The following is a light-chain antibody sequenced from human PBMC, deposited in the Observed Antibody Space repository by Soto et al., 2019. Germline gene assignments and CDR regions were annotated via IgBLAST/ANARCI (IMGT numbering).Light chain of an antibody. CDR3: QQYGSSSWT. V-gene: IGKV3-20*01. J-gene: IGKJ1*01. CDR2: GAS. Sequence: EIVLTQSPGTLSLSPGERATLSCRASQSVRSSYLAWYQQKPGQAPRLLSYGASSRGTGIPDRFSGSGSETDFTLTISRLEPEDFAVYYCQQYGSSSWTFGQGTKVEIK. CDR1: QSVRSSY.